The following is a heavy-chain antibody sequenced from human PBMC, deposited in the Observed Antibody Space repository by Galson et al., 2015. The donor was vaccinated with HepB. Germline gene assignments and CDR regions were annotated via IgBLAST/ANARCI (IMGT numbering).Heavy chain of an antibody. V-gene: IGHV3-21*05. J-gene: IGHJ3*02. D-gene: IGHD2-8*01. CDR3: ATTKFGNGAYWTFEI. CDR1: GLTFSRYT. CDR2: FRKTGAVS. Sequence: SPAPTSAASGLTFSRYTMSSARHSPGRGLQCVSYFRKTGAVSYYSDSVKGRFTVARDNARNTVSLQMTSLTAVDSAVYFCATTKFGNGAYWTFEIWGPGTLVTVSS.